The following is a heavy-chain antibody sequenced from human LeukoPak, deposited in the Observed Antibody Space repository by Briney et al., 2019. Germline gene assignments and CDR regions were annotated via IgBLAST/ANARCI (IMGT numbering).Heavy chain of an antibody. V-gene: IGHV3-30-3*01. Sequence: GGSLRLSCAASGFTFSSYAMHWVRQAPGKGLEWVAVISYDGSNKYYADSVKGRFTISRDNSKNTLYLQMNSLRAEDTAVYYCARGNPKLYYFDYWGQGTLVTVSS. CDR3: ARGNPKLYYFDY. CDR1: GFTFSSYA. D-gene: IGHD1-14*01. CDR2: ISYDGSNK. J-gene: IGHJ4*02.